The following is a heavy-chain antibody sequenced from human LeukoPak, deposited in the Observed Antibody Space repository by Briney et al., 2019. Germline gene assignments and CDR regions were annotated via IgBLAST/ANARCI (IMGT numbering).Heavy chain of an antibody. J-gene: IGHJ1*01. V-gene: IGHV3-9*01. CDR1: GFTFDDYA. D-gene: IGHD1-26*01. CDR3: AKASGSYFEYFQH. Sequence: GGSLRLSCAASGFTFDDYAMHWVRQAPGKGLEWVSGISWNSGSIGYADSVEGRFTISRDNAKNSLYLQMNSLRAEDTALYYCAKASGSYFEYFQHWGQGTLVTVSS. CDR2: ISWNSGSI.